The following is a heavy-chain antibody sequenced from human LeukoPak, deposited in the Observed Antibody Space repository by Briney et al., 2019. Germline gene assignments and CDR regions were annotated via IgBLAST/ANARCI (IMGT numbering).Heavy chain of an antibody. D-gene: IGHD3-9*01. CDR1: GYTFTSYA. Sequence: ASVKVSCKASGYTFTSYAMNWVRQAPGQGLEWIGWINTNTGNPTYTQGFTGRFVFSLDTSVSTAYLQISSLKAEDTAVYYCARLTLRHFDWSAYGMDVWGQGTTVTVSS. CDR3: ARLTLRHFDWSAYGMDV. J-gene: IGHJ6*02. CDR2: INTNTGNP. V-gene: IGHV7-4-1*02.